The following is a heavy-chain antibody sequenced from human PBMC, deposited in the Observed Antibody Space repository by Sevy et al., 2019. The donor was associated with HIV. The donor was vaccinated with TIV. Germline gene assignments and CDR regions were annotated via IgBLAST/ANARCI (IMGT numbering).Heavy chain of an antibody. CDR1: GYSFTSHW. CDR3: ATSRSGYFDSRGYYIY. CDR2: IYPEDSET. Sequence: GESLKISCQGSGYSFTSHWNGWVRHMPGKGLEWMGIIYPEDSETRYSPSFQGQVTFSANKSISTAYLQWSSLKASDTAMYYCATSRSGYFDSRGYYIYWGQGTLVTVSS. J-gene: IGHJ4*02. D-gene: IGHD3-22*01. V-gene: IGHV5-51*01.